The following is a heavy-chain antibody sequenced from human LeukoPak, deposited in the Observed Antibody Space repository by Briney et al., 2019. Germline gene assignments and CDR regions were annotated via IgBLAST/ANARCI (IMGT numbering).Heavy chain of an antibody. Sequence: GGSLRLSCAASGFTFSSYAMSWVRQAPGKGLEWVSAISGSGGSTYYADSVKGRFTISRDNSKNTLYLQMNSPRAEDTAVYYCAKALTFGGVIVQSSWGQGTLVTVSS. CDR2: ISGSGGST. D-gene: IGHD3-16*02. V-gene: IGHV3-23*01. CDR3: AKALTFGGVIVQSS. CDR1: GFTFSSYA. J-gene: IGHJ4*02.